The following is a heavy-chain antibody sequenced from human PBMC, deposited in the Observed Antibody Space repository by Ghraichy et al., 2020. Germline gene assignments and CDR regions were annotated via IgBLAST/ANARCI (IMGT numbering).Heavy chain of an antibody. CDR3: AKGLYSGYDWSLFDY. V-gene: IGHV3-23*01. D-gene: IGHD5-12*01. CDR1: GFTFSSYA. CDR2: ISGSGGST. J-gene: IGHJ4*02. Sequence: GSLRLSCAASGFTFSSYAMSWVRQAPGKGLEWVSAISGSGGSTYYADSVKGRFTISRANSKNTLYLQMNSLRAEDTAVYYCAKGLYSGYDWSLFDYWGQGTLVTVSS.